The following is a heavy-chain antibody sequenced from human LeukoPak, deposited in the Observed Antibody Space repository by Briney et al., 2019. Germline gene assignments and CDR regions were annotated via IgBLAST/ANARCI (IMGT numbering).Heavy chain of an antibody. V-gene: IGHV1-46*01. D-gene: IGHD3-16*01. J-gene: IGHJ6*03. Sequence: VSVKVSCKASGYTFTSYYMHSVPQAPGQGLEWMGIINTSGVSTTNAQKFQGRVTMTRDMSTSTVYMELSSLRSEDTVVYYCGREAYDYVWGSQGGYYYMDVWGKGTTVTVSS. CDR1: GYTFTSYY. CDR3: GREAYDYVWGSQGGYYYMDV. CDR2: INTSGVST.